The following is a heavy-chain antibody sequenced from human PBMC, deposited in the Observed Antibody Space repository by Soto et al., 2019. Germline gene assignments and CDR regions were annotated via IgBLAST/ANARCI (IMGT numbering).Heavy chain of an antibody. D-gene: IGHD1-7*01. CDR2: INAGNGNT. Sequence: GASVKVSCKASGYTLTSYAMHWVRQAPGQRLEWMGWINAGNGNTKYSQKFQGRVTITRDTSASTAYMELSSLRSEDTAVYYCARVSGNQYNWNYYFDYWGQGTLVTVSS. J-gene: IGHJ4*02. CDR3: ARVSGNQYNWNYYFDY. V-gene: IGHV1-3*01. CDR1: GYTLTSYA.